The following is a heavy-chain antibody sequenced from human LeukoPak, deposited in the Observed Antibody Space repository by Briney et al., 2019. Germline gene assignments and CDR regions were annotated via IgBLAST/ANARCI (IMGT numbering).Heavy chain of an antibody. V-gene: IGHV3-23*01. J-gene: IGHJ5*02. CDR1: GFTFSNYA. CDR3: AKGDRGYFRPFDH. D-gene: IGHD3-22*01. CDR2: FNGGTT. Sequence: GGCLRLSCAASGFTFSNYAMTWVRRAPGKGLEWVSSFNGGTTFYADSVKGRFTIARDTSTNTLYLEMNSLKVEDTAVYYCAKGDRGYFRPFDHWGQGTLVTVSS.